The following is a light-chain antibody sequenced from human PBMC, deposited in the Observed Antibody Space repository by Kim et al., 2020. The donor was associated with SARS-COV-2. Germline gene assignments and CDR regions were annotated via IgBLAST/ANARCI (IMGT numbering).Light chain of an antibody. Sequence: SSELTQDPAVSVALGQTVRITCQGDRLRSYYATWYQQKPGQAPILVIYGKNNRPSGNPDRFSGSSSGNTASLTITRTQAGDEADYYCNSRDSNDNVLFGG. J-gene: IGLJ2*01. V-gene: IGLV3-19*01. CDR1: RLRSYY. CDR3: NSRDSNDNVL. CDR2: GKN.